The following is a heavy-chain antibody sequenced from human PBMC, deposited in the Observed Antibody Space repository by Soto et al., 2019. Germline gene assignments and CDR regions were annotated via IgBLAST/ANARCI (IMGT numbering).Heavy chain of an antibody. D-gene: IGHD4-4*01. CDR2: LYYSGST. CDR3: ARGTDYTQIASYHYGLDV. V-gene: IGHV4-59*02. Sequence: SETLCLTCTVSGGSVTSYYWSWIRQPPGKGLEWIGYLYYSGSTSYNPSLKSRVTMSVDMSKNQFSLTLTSVTAADTAVYYCARGTDYTQIASYHYGLDVWGQGTTVTVSS. CDR1: GGSVTSYY. J-gene: IGHJ6*02.